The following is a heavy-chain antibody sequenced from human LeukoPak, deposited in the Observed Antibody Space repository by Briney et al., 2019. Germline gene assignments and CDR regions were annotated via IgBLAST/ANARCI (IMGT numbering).Heavy chain of an antibody. D-gene: IGHD6-19*01. J-gene: IGHJ4*02. V-gene: IGHV3-23*01. CDR1: GFTFSSYA. CDR2: ISGSGGST. Sequence: GGSPRLSCAASGFTFSSYAMSWVRQAPGMGLEWVSAISGSGGSTYYADSVKGRFTISRDNSKNTLYLQMNSLRAEDTAVYYCARERNLEIAVAGTIFDYWGQGTLVTVSS. CDR3: ARERNLEIAVAGTIFDY.